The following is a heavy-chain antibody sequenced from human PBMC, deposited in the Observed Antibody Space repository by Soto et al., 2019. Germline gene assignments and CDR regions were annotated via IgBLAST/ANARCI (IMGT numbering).Heavy chain of an antibody. CDR3: ARGPKYYDILTRYYPYYFDY. D-gene: IGHD3-9*01. CDR1: GYTFTSYD. J-gene: IGHJ4*02. Sequence: ASVKVSCKASGYTFTSYDINWVRQATGQGHEWMGWMNPNSGNTGYAQKFQGRVTMTRNTSISTAYMELSSLRSEDTAVYYCARGPKYYDILTRYYPYYFDYWGQGTLVTVSS. V-gene: IGHV1-8*01. CDR2: MNPNSGNT.